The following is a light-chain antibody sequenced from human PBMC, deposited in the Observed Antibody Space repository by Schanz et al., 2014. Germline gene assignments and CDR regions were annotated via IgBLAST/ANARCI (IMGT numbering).Light chain of an antibody. V-gene: IGKV3D-15*01. CDR1: QSVGSN. Sequence: EIVMTQFPATLSVSPGESATLSCRASQSVGSNLAWYQQIPGQAPRLLIFGASTRATGIPDRFSGSGSGTDFTLTISRLEPEDLAVYYCLHYGASPLATFGGGTKVAIK. CDR3: LHYGASPLAT. CDR2: GAS. J-gene: IGKJ4*01.